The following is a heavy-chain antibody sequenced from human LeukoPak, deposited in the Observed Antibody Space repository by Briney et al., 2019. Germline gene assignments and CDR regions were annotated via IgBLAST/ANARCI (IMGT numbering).Heavy chain of an antibody. CDR2: INDSGGT. CDR3: ARRITIIYYMDL. J-gene: IGHJ6*03. V-gene: IGHV4-34*01. D-gene: IGHD5-24*01. Sequence: SETLSLTCAVYDRSFSGYYWTWIRQFPGKGQEWIGEINDSGGTNYSPSLKSRVTISVATSKNQFSLKLSSVTAADTAVYYCARRITIIYYMDLWGKGTTVIVSS. CDR1: DRSFSGYY.